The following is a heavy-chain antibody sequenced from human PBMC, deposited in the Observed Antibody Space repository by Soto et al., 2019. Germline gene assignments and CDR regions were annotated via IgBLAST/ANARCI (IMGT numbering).Heavy chain of an antibody. CDR2: ISGYNGDT. V-gene: IGHV1-18*01. J-gene: IGHJ6*02. CDR1: GYTFSRYG. Sequence: QGQLVQSGPEAKKPGASVKVSCKASGYTFSRYGISWVRQAPGQGLEWMGWISGYNGDTKYAQKVQGRVTMTIDTSTYTAYMELRSLTSGDTAIYYCAKNGQPPYYYYGMDVWGQGTTVTFSS. CDR3: AKNGQPPYYYYGMDV. D-gene: IGHD2-8*01.